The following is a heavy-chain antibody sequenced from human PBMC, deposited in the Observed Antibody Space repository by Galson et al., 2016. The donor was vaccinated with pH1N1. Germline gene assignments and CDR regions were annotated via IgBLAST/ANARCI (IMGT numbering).Heavy chain of an antibody. J-gene: IGHJ5*02. Sequence: LSLTCTVSGGSISSHYWSWIRQPAGKGLEWIGRIYTDGTTNYNPSLKSRVTMSVDTSKNQFSLKLSSVTAADTAVYYCAKAPYGDYVKWFDPWGQGTLVTVSS. V-gene: IGHV4-4*07. CDR1: GGSISSHY. CDR2: IYTDGTT. CDR3: AKAPYGDYVKWFDP. D-gene: IGHD4-17*01.